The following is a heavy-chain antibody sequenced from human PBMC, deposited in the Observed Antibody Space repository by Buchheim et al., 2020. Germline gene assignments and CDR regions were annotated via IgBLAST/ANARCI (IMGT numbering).Heavy chain of an antibody. D-gene: IGHD2-2*01. J-gene: IGHJ5*02. V-gene: IGHV5-51*03. CDR3: ARLLWCSSTSCYVGNWFDP. CDR1: GYSFTSYW. Sequence: EVQLVQSGAEVKKPGESLKISCKGSGYSFTSYWIGWVRQMPGKGLEWMGIIYPGDSDTRYSPSFQGQVTISADKSISTAYPQWSSLKASDTAMYYCARLLWCSSTSCYVGNWFDPWGQGTL. CDR2: IYPGDSDT.